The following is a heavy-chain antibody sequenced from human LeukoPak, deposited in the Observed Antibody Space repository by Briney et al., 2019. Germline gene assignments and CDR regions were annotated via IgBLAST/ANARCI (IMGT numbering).Heavy chain of an antibody. CDR1: GGSISSYY. D-gene: IGHD6-13*01. CDR2: IYYSGST. CDR3: ARGGLAAAGRVSYFDY. V-gene: IGHV4-59*08. Sequence: SSETLSLTCTVSGGSISSYYWSWIRQPRGKGLEWIGYIYYSGSTNYNPSLKSRVTISVDTSKNQFSLKLSSVTAADTAVYYCARGGLAAAGRVSYFDYWGQGTLVTVSS. J-gene: IGHJ4*02.